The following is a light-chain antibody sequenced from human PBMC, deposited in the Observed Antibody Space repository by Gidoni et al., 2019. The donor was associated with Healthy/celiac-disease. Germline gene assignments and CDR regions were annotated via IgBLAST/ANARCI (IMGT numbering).Light chain of an antibody. V-gene: IGLV1-47*02. CDR1: SSNIGSNY. CDR2: SNN. J-gene: IGLJ3*02. CDR3: AAWDDSLSGNWV. Sequence: QSVLTQPPSASGTPGQRVTISCSGSSSNIGSNYVSWYQQLPGTAPKLLIYSNNQRPSGVPDRFSGSKSGTSASLAISGLRSEDEADYYCAAWDDSLSGNWVFGGGTKLTVL.